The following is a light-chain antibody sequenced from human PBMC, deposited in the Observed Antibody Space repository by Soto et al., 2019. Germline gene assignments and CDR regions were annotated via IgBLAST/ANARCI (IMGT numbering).Light chain of an antibody. CDR3: QQLNSFP. CDR1: QGISSY. CDR2: AAS. Sequence: DIQLTQSPSFLSASVGDRVTITCRASQGISSYLAWYQQKPGKAPKLLIYAASTLQSGVPSRFSGSGSGTEFTLTIRSLHPEDFSTYYCQQLNSFPFGQGTRLEIK. V-gene: IGKV1-9*01. J-gene: IGKJ5*01.